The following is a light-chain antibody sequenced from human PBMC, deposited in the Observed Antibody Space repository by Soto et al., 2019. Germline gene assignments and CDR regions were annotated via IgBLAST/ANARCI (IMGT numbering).Light chain of an antibody. Sequence: QSVLKQPPSVSGAPGQRVTNSCTGSSSNIGAGYDVHWYQQLPGTAPKLLIYGNSNRPSGVPDRFSGSKSGTSASLAITGLQAEDEADYYCQSYDSSLSGNVVFGGGTQLTVL. CDR2: GNS. J-gene: IGLJ2*01. CDR1: SSNIGAGYD. V-gene: IGLV1-40*01. CDR3: QSYDSSLSGNVV.